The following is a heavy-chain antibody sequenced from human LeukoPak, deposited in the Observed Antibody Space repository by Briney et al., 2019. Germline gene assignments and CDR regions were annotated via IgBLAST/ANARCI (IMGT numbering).Heavy chain of an antibody. V-gene: IGHV1-2*02. CDR2: INPNSGGT. D-gene: IGHD2-15*01. J-gene: IGHJ4*02. CDR3: ARAGVVVAATDFDY. Sequence: ASVKVSCKASGYTFTGYYMHWVRQAPGQGLEWMGWINPNSGGTNYAQKFQGRVTMTRDTSISTAYMELSRLRSDGTAVYYCARAGVVVAATDFDYWGQGTLVTVSS. CDR1: GYTFTGYY.